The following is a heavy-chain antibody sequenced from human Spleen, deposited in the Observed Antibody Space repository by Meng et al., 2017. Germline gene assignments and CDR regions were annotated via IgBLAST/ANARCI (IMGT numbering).Heavy chain of an antibody. CDR3: ARVLSLAVVAASLQYWFDP. D-gene: IGHD2-15*01. J-gene: IGHJ5*02. V-gene: IGHV1-18*01. CDR1: GYTFSDFG. CDR2: TSVYNGNT. Sequence: ASVKVSCKASGYTFSDFGISWVRQAPGQGLEWMGWTSVYNGNTNYAQRFQGRVTMTTDTSTNTAYMELRNLRSDDTAVYYCARVLSLAVVAASLQYWFDPWGQGTLVTVSS.